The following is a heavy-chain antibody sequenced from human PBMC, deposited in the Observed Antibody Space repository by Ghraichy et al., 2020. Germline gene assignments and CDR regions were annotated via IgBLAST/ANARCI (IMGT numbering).Heavy chain of an antibody. CDR1: GGSISSSSYY. CDR3: ARDVYYDYVWGSYRYRESNDY. D-gene: IGHD3-16*02. CDR2: IYYSGST. J-gene: IGHJ4*02. Sequence: SETLSLTCTVSGGSISSSSYYWGWIRQPPGKGLEWIGSIYYSGSTYYNPSLKSRVTISVDTSKNQFSLKLSSVTAADTAVYYCARDVYYDYVWGSYRYRESNDYWGQGTLVTVSS. V-gene: IGHV4-39*07.